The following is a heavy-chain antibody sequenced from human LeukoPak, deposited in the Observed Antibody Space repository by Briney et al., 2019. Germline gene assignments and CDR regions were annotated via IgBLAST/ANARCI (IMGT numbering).Heavy chain of an antibody. Sequence: GGSLRLSCAASGFTFSTFAMIWVRQPPGKGLEWVSAISGSGGSTYYADSVKGRFTISRDNSKNTLYLQMNSLRAEDTAVYYCAKDPRGSGSYYFDYWGQGTLVTVSS. D-gene: IGHD3-10*01. V-gene: IGHV3-23*01. CDR2: ISGSGGST. CDR3: AKDPRGSGSYYFDY. CDR1: GFTFSTFA. J-gene: IGHJ4*02.